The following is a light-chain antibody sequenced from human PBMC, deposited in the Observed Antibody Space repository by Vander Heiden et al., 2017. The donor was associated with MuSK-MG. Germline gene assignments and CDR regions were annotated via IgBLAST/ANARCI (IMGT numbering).Light chain of an antibody. V-gene: IGKV3-20*01. Sequence: EIVLTQSPGTLSLSPGERATLSCRAGQTVRGNYLAWYQQRPGQAPRLLIYGASTRATGIPDRISGSGSGTDFTLSISRLEPEDFAVYYCQQYDGTPWTFGQGTKVEIK. CDR3: QQYDGTPWT. CDR1: QTVRGNY. J-gene: IGKJ1*01. CDR2: GAS.